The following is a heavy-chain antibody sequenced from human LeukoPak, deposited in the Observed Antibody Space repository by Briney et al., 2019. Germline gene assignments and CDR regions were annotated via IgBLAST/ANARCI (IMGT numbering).Heavy chain of an antibody. Sequence: PGGSLRLSCAASGFTFSSYSMNWVRQAPGKGLEWVSSISSSSSYIYYADSVKGRFTISRDNAKNSLYLQMNSLRAEDTAVYYCARDGKRWFGELYAWGQGTLVTVSS. J-gene: IGHJ5*02. CDR3: ARDGKRWFGELYA. CDR1: GFTFSSYS. D-gene: IGHD3-10*01. CDR2: ISSSSSYI. V-gene: IGHV3-21*01.